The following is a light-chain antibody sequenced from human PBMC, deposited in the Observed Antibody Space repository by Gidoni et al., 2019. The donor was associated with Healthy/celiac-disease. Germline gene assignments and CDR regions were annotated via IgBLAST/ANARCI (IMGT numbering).Light chain of an antibody. V-gene: IGKV3-11*01. CDR1: QSVSIY. CDR2: DAA. Sequence: EIVLTHSPPTLSLSPGERATLSCRASQSVSIYLAWYQQKPRQAPGLLISDAANSATGTPTTFSGSGCGTDFTLTISSLGPEDFAVYYCQRRSNWPPGLTFGGGTKVEIK. J-gene: IGKJ4*01. CDR3: QRRSNWPPGLT.